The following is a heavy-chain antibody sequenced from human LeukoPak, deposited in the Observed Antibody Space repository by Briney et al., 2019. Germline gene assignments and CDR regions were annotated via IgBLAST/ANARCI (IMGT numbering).Heavy chain of an antibody. CDR2: TSSSGSNT. J-gene: IGHJ4*02. Sequence: GGSLRLSCAASGFAFSSYAMSWVRQAPGKGLEWVSATSSSGSNTNYPDSEKGRFTISRDNSKTTLYLQMNSLRAEDTAVYYCAKRAAYYFDYWGQGTLVAVSS. CDR3: AKRAAYYFDY. V-gene: IGHV3-23*01. CDR1: GFAFSSYA. D-gene: IGHD6-25*01.